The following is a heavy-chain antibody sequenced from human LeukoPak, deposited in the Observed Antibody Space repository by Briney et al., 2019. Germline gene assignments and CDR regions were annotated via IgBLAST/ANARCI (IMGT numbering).Heavy chain of an antibody. Sequence: GGSLRLSCVASGFTFSNFGMSWVRQAPGKGLEWVSSISGSGGSTNYADSVKGRFTVSRDNSKNTLYLQMNSLRAEDTAVYYCAKFTGPGPLTDIVVVPAAMTEQSFDYWGQGTLVTVSS. D-gene: IGHD2-2*01. CDR1: GFTFSNFG. J-gene: IGHJ4*02. CDR3: AKFTGPGPLTDIVVVPAAMTEQSFDY. CDR2: ISGSGGST. V-gene: IGHV3-23*01.